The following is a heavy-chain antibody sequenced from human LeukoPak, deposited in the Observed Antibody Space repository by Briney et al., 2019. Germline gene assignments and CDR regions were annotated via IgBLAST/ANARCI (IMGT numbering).Heavy chain of an antibody. V-gene: IGHV3-48*03. Sequence: GGSLRLSCAASGFTFSSYEMNWVRQAPGKGLEWVSYISSSGSTIYYADSVKGRFTISRDNSKNSLYLQMNSLRTEDTALYYCAKDQLNYYDSSEGGVDYWGQGTLVTVSS. CDR1: GFTFSSYE. J-gene: IGHJ4*02. D-gene: IGHD3-22*01. CDR2: ISSSGSTI. CDR3: AKDQLNYYDSSEGGVDY.